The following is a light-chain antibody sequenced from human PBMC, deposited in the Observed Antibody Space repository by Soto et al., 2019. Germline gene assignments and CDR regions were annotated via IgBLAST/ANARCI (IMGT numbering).Light chain of an antibody. CDR3: ISYAGSLGVV. CDR1: SSDVGGYNY. CDR2: EVS. J-gene: IGLJ2*01. Sequence: QSALTQPPSASGSPGQSVTISCTGTSSDVGGYNYVSWYQQYPGKAPKLMIYEVSKRPSGVPDRFSGSKSGNTASLTVSGLQAEDEADYYCISYAGSLGVVFGGGTQLTVL. V-gene: IGLV2-8*01.